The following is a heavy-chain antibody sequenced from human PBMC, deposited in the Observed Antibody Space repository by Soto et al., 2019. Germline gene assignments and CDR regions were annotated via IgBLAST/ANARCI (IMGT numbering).Heavy chain of an antibody. V-gene: IGHV4-30-2*01. CDR3: ARLMTTSGLSVWYFDL. CDR1: GGSISSGGYS. CDR2: IYHSGST. Sequence: QLQLQESGSGLVKPSQTLSLTCAVSGGSISSGGYSWSWIRQPPGKGLEWIGYIYHSGSTYYNPSLSSRVTISVDRSKNQFSLKLSSVTAADTAVYYCARLMTTSGLSVWYFDLWGRGTLVTVSS. D-gene: IGHD3-16*01. J-gene: IGHJ2*01.